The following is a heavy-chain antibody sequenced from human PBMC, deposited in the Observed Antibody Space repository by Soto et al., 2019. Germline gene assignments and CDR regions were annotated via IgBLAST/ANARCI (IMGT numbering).Heavy chain of an antibody. Sequence: ASGKVSCKASEYTFTSYDINWVRQATGQGLEWMGWMNPNSGNTGYAQKFQGRVTMTRSTSISTAYMELSSLRSEDTAVYYCAKTPGVITVISAFDHWGQGTPVTVSS. V-gene: IGHV1-8*01. CDR1: EYTFTSYD. J-gene: IGHJ4*02. CDR3: AKTPGVITVISAFDH. D-gene: IGHD2-21*01. CDR2: MNPNSGNT.